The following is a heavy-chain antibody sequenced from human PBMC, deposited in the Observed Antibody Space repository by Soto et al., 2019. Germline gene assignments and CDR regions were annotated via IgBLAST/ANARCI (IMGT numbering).Heavy chain of an antibody. V-gene: IGHV4-39*01. D-gene: IGHD3-3*01. Sequence: SETLSLTCTVSGGSISSSSYYWGWIRQPPGKGLEWIGSIYYSGSTYYNPSLKSRVTISVDTSKNQFSLKLSSVTAADTAVYYCARHVRPYEWNWFDPWGQGTLVTVSS. CDR3: ARHVRPYEWNWFDP. CDR2: IYYSGST. J-gene: IGHJ5*02. CDR1: GGSISSSSYY.